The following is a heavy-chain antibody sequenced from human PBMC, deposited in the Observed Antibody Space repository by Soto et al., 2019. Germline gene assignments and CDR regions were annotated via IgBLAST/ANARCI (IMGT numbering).Heavy chain of an antibody. Sequence: QVQLVQSGAEVKKPGPSVKVSCKTSGVAFHNNGIGWVRQAPAHGMEWMGGVSPTFRTSNYARKFPGRISITADATTGTVNMELISLTAEDMAQYYCARVLYYGSGRYYRYGRDVWGQWTTVTVTS. CDR2: VSPTFRTS. CDR3: ARVLYYGSGRYYRYGRDV. J-gene: IGHJ6*02. CDR1: GVAFHNNG. V-gene: IGHV1-69*01. D-gene: IGHD3-10*01.